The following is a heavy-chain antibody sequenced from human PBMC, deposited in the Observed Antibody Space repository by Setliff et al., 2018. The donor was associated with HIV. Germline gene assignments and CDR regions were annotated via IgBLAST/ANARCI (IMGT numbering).Heavy chain of an antibody. D-gene: IGHD2-15*01. V-gene: IGHV4-61*02. CDR1: SGSIHSGSYY. CDR3: ARVGGKGYSNFLDS. Sequence: PSETLSLTCIVSSGSIHSGSYYWSWIRQPVGKGLEWIGRIYTSGSTDYNPSLKSRVAISVDMSKNHFSLNLTSVTAADTAIYFCARVGGKGYSNFLDSWGQGLLVTVSS. CDR2: IYTSGST. J-gene: IGHJ4*02.